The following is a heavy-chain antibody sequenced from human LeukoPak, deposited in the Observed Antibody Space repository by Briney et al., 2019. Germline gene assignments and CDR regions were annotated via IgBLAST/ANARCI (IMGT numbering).Heavy chain of an antibody. J-gene: IGHJ4*02. Sequence: SETLSLTCTVSGGSISSSSYYWGWIRQPPGKGLEWIGSIYYSGSTYYNPSLKSRVTISVDTSKNQFSLKLSSVTAADTAVYYCARLRYCSSTSCRTFDYWGQGTPVTVSS. V-gene: IGHV4-39*01. CDR1: GGSISSSSYY. D-gene: IGHD2-2*01. CDR3: ARLRYCSSTSCRTFDY. CDR2: IYYSGST.